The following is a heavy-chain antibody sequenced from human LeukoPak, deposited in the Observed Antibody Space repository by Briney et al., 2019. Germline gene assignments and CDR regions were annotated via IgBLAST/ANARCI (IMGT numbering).Heavy chain of an antibody. CDR3: AKDHSSGRYFDF. CDR2: ISGSSTYI. V-gene: IGHV3-21*01. J-gene: IGHJ4*02. D-gene: IGHD3-22*01. Sequence: GRSLRLSCAASGFTFSSYSMNWVRQAPGKGLEWVSSISGSSTYIGYADSVKGRFTISRDNAKNALYLQMDSPRAEDTAVYYCAKDHSSGRYFDFWGQGTLVTVSS. CDR1: GFTFSSYS.